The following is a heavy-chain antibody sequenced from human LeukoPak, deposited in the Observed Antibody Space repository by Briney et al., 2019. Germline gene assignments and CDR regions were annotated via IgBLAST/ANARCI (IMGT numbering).Heavy chain of an antibody. D-gene: IGHD3-16*01. V-gene: IGHV3-53*01. CDR1: GFSVSGTH. CDR3: AKDEATSGGGLAS. CDR2: MYTGGTT. Sequence: GGSLRLSCAASGFSVSGTHMSWVRQAPGKGLEWVSAMYTGGTTYYADSVQGRFTIYRDNSKNTLYLQVNSLRAEDTAVYYCAKDEATSGGGLASWGQGTLVTVSS. J-gene: IGHJ4*02.